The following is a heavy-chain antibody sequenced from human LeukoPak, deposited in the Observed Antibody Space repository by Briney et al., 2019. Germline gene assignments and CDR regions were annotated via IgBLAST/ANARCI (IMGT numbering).Heavy chain of an antibody. D-gene: IGHD5-24*01. CDR1: GFTVSSNY. CDR3: VKEVPGSTIYH. CDR2: IFRGGAT. Sequence: GGSLRLSCVASGFTVSSNYMSWVRQAPGKGLEWVSVIFRGGATYHADSVKGRLTISRGTSKNTVYLQINSLTAEDTAVYYCVKEVPGSTIYHWGQGTLVTVSS. V-gene: IGHV3-66*01. J-gene: IGHJ5*02.